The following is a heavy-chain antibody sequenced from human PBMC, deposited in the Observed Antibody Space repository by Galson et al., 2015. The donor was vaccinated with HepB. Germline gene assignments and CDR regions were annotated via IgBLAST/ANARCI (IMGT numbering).Heavy chain of an antibody. Sequence: SLRLSCAGSGFTFSDAWMTWVRQGPGKGLEWVARIKTKTDGGTTDYATSVEGRFTISRDDSKNTVYLQMNNLKTDDTALYYCATGYWEDAWGQGTTVTVSS. D-gene: IGHD1-14*01. J-gene: IGHJ6*02. V-gene: IGHV3-15*05. CDR3: ATGYWEDA. CDR1: GFTFSDAW. CDR2: IKTKTDGGTT.